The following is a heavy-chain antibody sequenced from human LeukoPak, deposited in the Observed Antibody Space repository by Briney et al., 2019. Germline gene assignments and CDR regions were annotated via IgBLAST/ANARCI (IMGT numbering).Heavy chain of an antibody. CDR2: ISSSGSTI. V-gene: IGHV3-48*03. Sequence: GGSLRLSCAASGFTFSSYEMNWVRQAPGKGLEWVSYISSSGSTIYYADSVKGRFTISRDNAKNSLYLQMNSLRAEDTAVYYCARDSRVFSSIAAAGWDYFDYWGQGTLVTVSS. D-gene: IGHD6-13*01. CDR1: GFTFSSYE. J-gene: IGHJ4*02. CDR3: ARDSRVFSSIAAAGWDYFDY.